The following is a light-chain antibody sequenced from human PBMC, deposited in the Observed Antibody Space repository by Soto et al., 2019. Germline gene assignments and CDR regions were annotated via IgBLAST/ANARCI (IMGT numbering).Light chain of an antibody. Sequence: QSALTQPASVSGSPGQSITISCTGTSSDVGGYNSVSWYQQHPGKAPKLIIYDVNNRPSGVSNRFSGSKSGNTASLTISGLQAEDEADYYCSSYTRSSTVVFGGGTKLTVL. CDR2: DVN. J-gene: IGLJ2*01. V-gene: IGLV2-14*01. CDR3: SSYTRSSTVV. CDR1: SSDVGGYNS.